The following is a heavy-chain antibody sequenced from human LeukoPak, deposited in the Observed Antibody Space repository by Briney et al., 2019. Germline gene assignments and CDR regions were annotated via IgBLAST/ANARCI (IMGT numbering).Heavy chain of an antibody. V-gene: IGHV3-74*01. J-gene: IGHJ3*02. Sequence: GGSLRLSCAASGFTFTDYWMHWVRQAPGKGLVWVSRLNSGDSSASYAGSVRGRFTISRDNAKNMLYLQMNSLRAEDTAVYYCAKKGRGNDAFDIWGQGTMVTVSS. D-gene: IGHD3-16*01. CDR3: AKKGRGNDAFDI. CDR2: LNSGDSSA. CDR1: GFTFTDYW.